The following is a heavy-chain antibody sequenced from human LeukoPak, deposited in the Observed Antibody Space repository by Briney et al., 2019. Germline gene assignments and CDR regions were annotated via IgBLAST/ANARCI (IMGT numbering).Heavy chain of an antibody. CDR3: ARQVGATGHFDL. D-gene: IGHD1-26*01. CDR2: IYPGDSST. V-gene: IGHV5-51*01. Sequence: GESLKISCKDSGHTFAHYWIAWVRQMPGKGLEWMGMIYPGDSSTRYSPSFEGQVTISADTSISTAYLQWSSLQAADTAMYYCARQVGATGHFDLWGQGTLVTVSS. J-gene: IGHJ4*02. CDR1: GHTFAHYW.